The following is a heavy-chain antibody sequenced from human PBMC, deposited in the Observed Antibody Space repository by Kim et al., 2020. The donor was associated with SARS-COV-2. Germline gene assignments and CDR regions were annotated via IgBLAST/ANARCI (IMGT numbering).Heavy chain of an antibody. V-gene: IGHV3-53*01. CDR3: ARLRDDYENEVLGYFDY. Sequence: VKGRFTISRDNSTNTLYLQMNSLRAEDTAVYYCARLRDDYENEVLGYFDYWGQGTLVTVSS. D-gene: IGHD4-17*01. J-gene: IGHJ4*02.